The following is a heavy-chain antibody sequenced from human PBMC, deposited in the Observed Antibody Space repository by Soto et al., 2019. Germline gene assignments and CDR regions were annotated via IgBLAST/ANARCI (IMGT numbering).Heavy chain of an antibody. Sequence: QVQLVQSGAEVKKPGSSVKVSCKAAGGTFSSYAISWVRQAPGQGLEWMGGIIPIFGTANYAQKFQGRVTITADESTSTAYIELSSLRSEDTAVYYCARHVPAAGYYYGMDVCGQGTTVSASS. CDR2: IIPIFGTA. J-gene: IGHJ6*02. CDR3: ARHVPAAGYYYGMDV. V-gene: IGHV1-69*12. CDR1: GGTFSSYA. D-gene: IGHD2-2*01.